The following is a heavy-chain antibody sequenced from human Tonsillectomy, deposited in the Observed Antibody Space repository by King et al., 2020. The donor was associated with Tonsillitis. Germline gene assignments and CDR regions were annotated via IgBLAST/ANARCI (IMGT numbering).Heavy chain of an antibody. V-gene: IGHV3-23*04. Sequence: VQLVESGGGLVQPGGSLRLSCAASGFTFSSYAMSWVRKAPGKGLEWVSVISGSGGSTYYADSVKGRFTISRDNSKNRLYLQMNTLRAEDTAVYYCARTAAGNTYSWFDPWGQGTLVTVSS. J-gene: IGHJ5*02. CDR2: ISGSGGST. CDR1: GFTFSSYA. CDR3: ARTAAGNTYSWFDP. D-gene: IGHD6-13*01.